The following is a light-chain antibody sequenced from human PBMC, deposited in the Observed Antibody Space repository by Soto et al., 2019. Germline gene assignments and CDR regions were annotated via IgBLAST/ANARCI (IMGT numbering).Light chain of an antibody. J-gene: IGLJ2*01. CDR3: SSYRSSSTLGV. V-gene: IGLV2-14*01. CDR1: SSDVGAYNY. CDR2: EVS. Sequence: QSVLTQPASVSGSPGQSVTISCTGTSSDVGAYNYVSWYQQHPGKAPKLMIYEVSNRPSGVSNRFSGSKSGNTASRTSSGLRAEDEADYYCSSYRSSSTLGVFGGGTKLTVL.